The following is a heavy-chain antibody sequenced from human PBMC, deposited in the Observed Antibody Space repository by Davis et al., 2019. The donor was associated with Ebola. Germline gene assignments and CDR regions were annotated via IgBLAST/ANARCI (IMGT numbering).Heavy chain of an antibody. CDR1: GFTFSSYS. Sequence: GESLKISCAASGFTFSSYSMNWVRQAPGKGLEWVSSISSSSSYIYYADSVKGRFTISRDNAKNSLYLQMNSLRAEDTAVYYCARERTIFGVVIDYWGQGTLVTVSS. D-gene: IGHD3-3*01. J-gene: IGHJ4*02. CDR3: ARERTIFGVVIDY. CDR2: ISSSSSYI. V-gene: IGHV3-21*01.